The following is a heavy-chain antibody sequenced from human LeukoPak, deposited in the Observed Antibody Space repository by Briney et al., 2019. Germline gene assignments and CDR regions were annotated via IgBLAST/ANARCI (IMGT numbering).Heavy chain of an antibody. CDR3: ARFEVYAMDYFDY. CDR2: IYYSGST. V-gene: IGHV4-39*07. D-gene: IGHD2-8*01. J-gene: IGHJ4*02. CDR1: GGSISSSSYY. Sequence: SETLSLTCTVSGGSISSSSYYWGWIRRPPGKGLEWIGSIYYSGSTYYNPSLKSRVTISVDTSKNQFSLKLSSVTAADTAVYYCARFEVYAMDYFDYWGQGTLVTVSS.